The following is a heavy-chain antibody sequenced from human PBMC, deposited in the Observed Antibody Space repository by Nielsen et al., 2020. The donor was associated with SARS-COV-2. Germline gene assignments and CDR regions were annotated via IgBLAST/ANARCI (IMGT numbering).Heavy chain of an antibody. Sequence: SETLSLTCAVYGGSFSGYYWSWIRQPPGKGLEWIGEINHSGSTNYNPSLKSRVTISVDTSKNQFSLKLSSVTAADTAVYYCARAGWLRSYYYYYGMDVWGQGTTLTVSS. CDR3: ARAGWLRSYYYYYGMDV. D-gene: IGHD5-12*01. J-gene: IGHJ6*02. CDR2: INHSGST. V-gene: IGHV4-34*01. CDR1: GGSFSGYY.